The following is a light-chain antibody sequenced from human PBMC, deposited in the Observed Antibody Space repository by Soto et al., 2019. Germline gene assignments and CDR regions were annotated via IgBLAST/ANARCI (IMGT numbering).Light chain of an antibody. V-gene: IGKV3-11*01. CDR2: DAS. J-gene: IGKJ1*01. Sequence: EIVLTQSPATLSLSPGERATLSCRASQSVSSYLAWYQQKPGQAPRLLIYDASNRATGIPARFSGRGSGTDFTLTISSLEPEDFAVYHCQQYNKWPPTFGQGTKVDIK. CDR1: QSVSSY. CDR3: QQYNKWPPT.